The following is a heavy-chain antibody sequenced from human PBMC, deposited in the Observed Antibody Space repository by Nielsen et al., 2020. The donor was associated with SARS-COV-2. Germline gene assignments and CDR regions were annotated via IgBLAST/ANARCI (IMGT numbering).Heavy chain of an antibody. Sequence: GSLRLSCTVSGGSISSSSYYWGRIRQPPGKGLEWIGSIYYSGSTYYNPSLKSRVTISVDTSKNQFSLKPSSVTAADTAVYYCARGLRFLEWLPIDYWGQGTLVTVSS. CDR2: IYYSGST. CDR3: ARGLRFLEWLPIDY. D-gene: IGHD3-3*01. CDR1: GGSISSSSYY. J-gene: IGHJ4*02. V-gene: IGHV4-39*01.